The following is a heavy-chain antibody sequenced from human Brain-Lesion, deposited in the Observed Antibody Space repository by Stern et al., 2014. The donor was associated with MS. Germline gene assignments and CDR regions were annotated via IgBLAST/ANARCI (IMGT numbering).Heavy chain of an antibody. CDR2: SDHSGST. Sequence: VQLEESGPGLVKPSGTLSLTCAVSGGSISSSNWWSWVRQSPGKGLEWIGESDHSGSTIYNPSLKSRVTVSADKSKHPFSLNLRSVTAADTAVYFCARFPASRPHVFDSWGQGTLVTVSS. J-gene: IGHJ4*02. CDR1: GGSISSSNW. CDR3: ARFPASRPHVFDS. V-gene: IGHV4-4*02. D-gene: IGHD6-13*01.